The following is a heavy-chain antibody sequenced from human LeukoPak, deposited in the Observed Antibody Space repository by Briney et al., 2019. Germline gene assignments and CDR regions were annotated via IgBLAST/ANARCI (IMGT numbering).Heavy chain of an antibody. J-gene: IGHJ4*02. CDR2: INHSGST. D-gene: IGHD3-9*01. V-gene: IGHV4-34*01. Sequence: PSETLSLTCAVYGGSFSGYYWSWIRQPPGKGLEWIGEINHSGSTNYNPSLKSRVTISVDTSKNQFSLKLSSVTAADTAVYYCASVPPTYYDILTGYVSFDYWGQGTLVTVSS. CDR1: GGSFSGYY. CDR3: ASVPPTYYDILTGYVSFDY.